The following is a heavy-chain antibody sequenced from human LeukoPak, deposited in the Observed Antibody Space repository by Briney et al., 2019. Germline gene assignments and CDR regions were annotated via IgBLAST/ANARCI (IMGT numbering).Heavy chain of an antibody. V-gene: IGHV3-30*02. Sequence: GGSLRLSCAASGFTFSSYGMHWVRQAPGKGLEWVAFIRYDGSNKYYADSVKGRFTISRDNSKNTLYLQMNSLRAEDTAVYYCAKEQWLARSEFDYWGQGTLVTVSS. CDR1: GFTFSSYG. J-gene: IGHJ4*02. D-gene: IGHD6-19*01. CDR2: IRYDGSNK. CDR3: AKEQWLARSEFDY.